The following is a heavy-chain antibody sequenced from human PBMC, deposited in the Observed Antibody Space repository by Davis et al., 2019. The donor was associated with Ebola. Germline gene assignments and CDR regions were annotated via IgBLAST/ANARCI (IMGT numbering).Heavy chain of an antibody. V-gene: IGHV4-39*01. J-gene: IGHJ4*02. D-gene: IGHD5-18*01. Sequence: PSETLSLTCTVPGGSISSSSDYWGWIRQPPGRGLAWIGSMYYSGSTYYNPSLKSRVTIPVDTSKNQFSLKLSSVTAADTAVYYCARHPDTDFDYWGQGILVTVSS. CDR1: GGSISSSSDY. CDR2: MYYSGST. CDR3: ARHPDTDFDY.